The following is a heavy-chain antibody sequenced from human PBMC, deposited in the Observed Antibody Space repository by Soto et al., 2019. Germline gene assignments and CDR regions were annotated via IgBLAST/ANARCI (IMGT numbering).Heavy chain of an antibody. CDR1: GFTFSSYA. CDR2: ISGSGGST. J-gene: IGHJ4*02. Sequence: GESLKISCAASGFTFSSYAMSWVRQAPGKGMEWVSAISGSGGSTYYADSVKGRFTISRDNSKNTLYLQMNSLRAEDTAVYYCAKEPDPYQPLLYIYFDYWGQGTLVTVSS. CDR3: AKEPDPYQPLLYIYFDY. D-gene: IGHD2-2*02. V-gene: IGHV3-23*01.